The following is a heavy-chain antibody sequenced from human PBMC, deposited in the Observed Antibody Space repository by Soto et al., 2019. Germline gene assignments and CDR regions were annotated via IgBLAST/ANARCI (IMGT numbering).Heavy chain of an antibody. Sequence: QVQLVESGGGVVQPGRSLRLSCAASGFTFSSVAMHWVRQAPGKGLEWVAVISYDGSTKYHADSVKGLFTISRDTSKSTLYLQMTSLRVEDTAVYYCAKCVGRDGYNYDAFDLWGRGTLVTVSS. CDR2: ISYDGSTK. CDR3: AKCVGRDGYNYDAFDL. J-gene: IGHJ3*01. CDR1: GFTFSSVA. D-gene: IGHD5-12*01. V-gene: IGHV3-30-3*02.